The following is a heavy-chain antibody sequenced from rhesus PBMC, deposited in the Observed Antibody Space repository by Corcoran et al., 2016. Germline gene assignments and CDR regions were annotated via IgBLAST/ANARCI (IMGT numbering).Heavy chain of an antibody. CDR3: AKLLWTGYYHDWYFDL. D-gene: IGHD3-3*01. V-gene: IGHV4-147*01. CDR2: IYGGSGST. J-gene: IGHJ2*01. CDR1: GGSISSYW. Sequence: QEQLQESGPGVVKPSETLSLTCAVSGGSISSYWWGWIRQPPGKGLEWIGQIYGGSGSTSYNPSLKSRVTISSDTSKNQFSLKLCSVTAAVTAVYYCAKLLWTGYYHDWYFDLWGPGTPITISS.